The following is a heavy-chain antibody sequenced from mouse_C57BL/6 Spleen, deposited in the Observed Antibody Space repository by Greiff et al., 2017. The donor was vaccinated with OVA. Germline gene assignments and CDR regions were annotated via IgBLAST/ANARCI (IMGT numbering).Heavy chain of an antibody. V-gene: IGHV5-6*01. CDR2: ISSGGSYT. CDR3: ARQEDSYAMDY. J-gene: IGHJ4*01. Sequence: EVHLVESGGDLVKPGGSLKLSCAASGFTFSSYGMSWVRQTPDKRLEWVATISSGGSYTYYPDSVKGRFTISRDNAKNTLYLQMSSLKSEDTAMYYCARQEDSYAMDYWGQGTSVTVSS. CDR1: GFTFSSYG.